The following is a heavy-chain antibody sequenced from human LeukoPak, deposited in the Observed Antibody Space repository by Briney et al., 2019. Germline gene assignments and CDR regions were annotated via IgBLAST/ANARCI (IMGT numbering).Heavy chain of an antibody. CDR1: GGTFSSYA. CDR2: IIPIFGTA. CDR3: ARDGASSSGLAT. D-gene: IGHD6-19*01. Sequence: ASVKVSCKASGGTFSSYAISWVRQAPGQGLEWMGGIIPIFGTANYAQKFQGRVTITTDQSTSTAYMELSSLRSEDTAVYYCARDGASSSGLATWGQGTLVTVSS. J-gene: IGHJ5*02. V-gene: IGHV1-69*05.